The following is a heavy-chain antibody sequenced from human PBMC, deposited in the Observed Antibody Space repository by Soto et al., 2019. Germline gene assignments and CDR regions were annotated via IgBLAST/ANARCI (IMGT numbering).Heavy chain of an antibody. Sequence: QVQLVQSGAEVKKPGASVKVSCKASGYTFTSYDINWVRQATGQGLEWMGWMNPNSGNTGYAQKFQGRVTMTRNTSISTAYMELCRLRSAGTAVYYCARTRYGHNADYWGQVTLVTVSA. CDR3: ARTRYGHNADY. J-gene: IGHJ4*02. D-gene: IGHD4-17*01. V-gene: IGHV1-8*01. CDR2: MNPNSGNT. CDR1: GYTFTSYD.